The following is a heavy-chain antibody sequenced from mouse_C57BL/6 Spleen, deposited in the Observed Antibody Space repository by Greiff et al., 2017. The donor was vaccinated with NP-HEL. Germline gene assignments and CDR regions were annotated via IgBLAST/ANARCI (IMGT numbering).Heavy chain of an antibody. CDR2: INPSTGGT. CDR3: ARSGQGAWFAD. CDR1: GYSFTGYY. Sequence: VQLKQSGPELVKPGASVKISCKASGYSFTGYYMNWVKQSPEKSLEWIGEINPSTGGTTYNQKFKAKATLTVDKSSSTAYMQLKSLTSEDSAVYYCARSGQGAWFADWGQGTLVTVSA. V-gene: IGHV1-42*01. J-gene: IGHJ3*01. D-gene: IGHD4-1*01.